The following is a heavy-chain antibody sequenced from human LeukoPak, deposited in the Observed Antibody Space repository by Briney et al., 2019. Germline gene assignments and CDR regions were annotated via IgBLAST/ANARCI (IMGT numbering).Heavy chain of an antibody. CDR3: ARVITIGQPPYYYYMDV. CDR2: IIPIFGSS. Sequence: SVKVSCTASGGTSSTYPISWVRQAPGQGLEWMGGIIPIFGSSNYAQKFQGRLTITADVSTSTAYMELSSLRSEDTAFYFCARVITIGQPPYYYYMDVWGKGTTVTVAS. CDR1: GGTSSTYP. J-gene: IGHJ6*03. D-gene: IGHD3-10*01. V-gene: IGHV1-69*13.